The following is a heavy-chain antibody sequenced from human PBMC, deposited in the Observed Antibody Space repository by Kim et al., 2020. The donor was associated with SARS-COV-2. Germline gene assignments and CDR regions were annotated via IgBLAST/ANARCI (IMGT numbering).Heavy chain of an antibody. J-gene: IGHJ3*02. D-gene: IGHD3-10*01. CDR3: ARHLRDRLWFGEPDAFDI. V-gene: IGHV4-39*01. Sequence: SRVTISVDTSKNQFSLKRSSVTAADTAVYYCARHLRDRLWFGEPDAFDIWGQGTMVTVSS.